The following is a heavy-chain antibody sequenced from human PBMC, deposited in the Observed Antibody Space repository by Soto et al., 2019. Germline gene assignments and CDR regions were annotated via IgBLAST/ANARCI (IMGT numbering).Heavy chain of an antibody. CDR2: ISAHNGNT. D-gene: IGHD1-1*01. Sequence: QVHLVQSGAEVKKPGASVKVSGKGSGYGFTTYGITWVRQAPGQGLEWMAWISAHNGNTNYAQKLQGRVTVTRDTSTSTAYMALTSLRSDDTAVYYFARGRYGDYWGQGALVTVSS. J-gene: IGHJ4*02. CDR3: ARGRYGDY. V-gene: IGHV1-18*01. CDR1: GYGFTTYG.